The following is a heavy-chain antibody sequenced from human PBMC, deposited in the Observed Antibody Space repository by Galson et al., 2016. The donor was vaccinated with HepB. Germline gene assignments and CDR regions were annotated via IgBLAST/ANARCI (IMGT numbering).Heavy chain of an antibody. Sequence: SVKVSCKASGGTAAAITWVRQAPGQGLEWMGGIIPIFGTTNYAQKFQGRVTITADESTSTVYMELSSLRSEDTAVYYCARDLGRRYFDRSGSAYFYYMDVWGKGTTVTVSS. CDR3: ARDLGRRYFDRSGSAYFYYMDV. J-gene: IGHJ6*03. CDR2: IIPIFGTT. D-gene: IGHD3-9*01. V-gene: IGHV1-69*13. CDR1: GGTAAA.